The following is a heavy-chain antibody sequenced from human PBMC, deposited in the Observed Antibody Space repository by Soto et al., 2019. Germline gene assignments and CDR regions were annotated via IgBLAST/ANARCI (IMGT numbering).Heavy chain of an antibody. CDR2: INHSGST. J-gene: IGHJ6*03. Sequence: SETLSLTCAVYGGSFSGYYWSWIRQPPGKGLEWIGEINHSGSTNYNPSLKSRVTISVDTSKNQFSLKLSSVTAADTAVYYCARTKVSQRFYYYYMDVWGKGTTVTVSS. CDR3: ARTKVSQRFYYYYMDV. CDR1: GGSFSGYY. V-gene: IGHV4-34*01. D-gene: IGHD3-22*01.